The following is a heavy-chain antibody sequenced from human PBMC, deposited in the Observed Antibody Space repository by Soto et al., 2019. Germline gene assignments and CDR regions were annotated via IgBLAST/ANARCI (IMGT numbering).Heavy chain of an antibody. V-gene: IGHV4-30-4*01. CDR2: LYFNGGT. CDR1: GGAISNSRYY. D-gene: IGHD6-13*01. J-gene: IGHJ5*02. Sequence: SETLSLTCTVSGGAISNSRYYWTWIRQSPGKGLEWIGYLYFNGGTQYNPSLRTPISMSLDTSKKHFSLKMKSVTGADTAVYYCARGISKYSSWYEPHTWFDAWGQGALVTVSS. CDR3: ARGISKYSSWYEPHTWFDA.